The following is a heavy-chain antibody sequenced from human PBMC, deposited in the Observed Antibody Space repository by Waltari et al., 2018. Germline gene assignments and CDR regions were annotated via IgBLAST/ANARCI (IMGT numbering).Heavy chain of an antibody. V-gene: IGHV3-9*01. CDR3: TKDIHRQNIVVVVAAFDY. Sequence: GISWNSGSMAYADSVKGRFTISRDNARNSLYLQMNSLRTEDTALYYCTKDIHRQNIVVVVAAFDYWGQGTLVTVSS. J-gene: IGHJ4*02. D-gene: IGHD2-15*01. CDR2: ISWNSGSM.